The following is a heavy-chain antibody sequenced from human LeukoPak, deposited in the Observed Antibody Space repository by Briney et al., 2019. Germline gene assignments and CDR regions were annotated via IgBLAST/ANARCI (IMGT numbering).Heavy chain of an antibody. Sequence: GGSLRLSCAGSGITFSSYWMHWVRQAPGKGLVGVSRINSDGRSTNYADSVKGRCTIFSDNARNTLYLQMNSLRAEDTPVYYCARSAYPGNSVIEDWGRGTLVTVSS. D-gene: IGHD4-23*01. CDR1: GITFSSYW. CDR3: ARSAYPGNSVIED. J-gene: IGHJ4*02. V-gene: IGHV3-74*01. CDR2: INSDGRST.